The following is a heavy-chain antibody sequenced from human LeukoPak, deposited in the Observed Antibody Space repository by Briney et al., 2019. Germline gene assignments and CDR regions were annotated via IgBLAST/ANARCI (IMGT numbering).Heavy chain of an antibody. Sequence: GGSLRLSCAASGFTFNNAWMNWVRQAPGKGLEWVSYISSSGSTIYYADSVKGRFTISRDNAKNSLYLQMNSLRAEDTAVYYCASIDKYSVVWAKDYWGQGTLVTVSS. V-gene: IGHV3-48*04. CDR1: GFTFNNAW. CDR2: ISSSGSTI. CDR3: ASIDKYSVVWAKDY. D-gene: IGHD3-16*01. J-gene: IGHJ4*02.